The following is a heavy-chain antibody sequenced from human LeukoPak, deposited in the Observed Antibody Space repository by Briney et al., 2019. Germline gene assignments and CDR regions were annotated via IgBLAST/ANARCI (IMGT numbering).Heavy chain of an antibody. J-gene: IGHJ4*02. CDR1: GYSFTIYG. CDR3: AADDGGSYFVY. CDR2: ISAYNGNT. V-gene: IGHV1-18*01. D-gene: IGHD1-1*01. Sequence: ASVTVSFTASGYSFTIYGISWVRQAHGQGLEWVGWISAYNGNTNYAQKLQGRVTMTTDTSTSTAYMELTSVRSADTAVYYCAADDGGSYFVYWGEGAPVTVSS.